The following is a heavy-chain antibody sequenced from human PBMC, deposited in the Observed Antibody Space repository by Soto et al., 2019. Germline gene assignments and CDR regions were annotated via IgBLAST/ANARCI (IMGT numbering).Heavy chain of an antibody. CDR1: GGSISSGGYY. Sequence: SETLSLTCTVSGGSISSGGYYWSWIRQHPGKGLEWIGYIYYSGSTYYNPSLKSRVTISVDTSKNQFSLKLSSVTAADTAVYYCARDKAVYGMDVWGQGTTVTVSS. V-gene: IGHV4-31*03. CDR2: IYYSGST. CDR3: ARDKAVYGMDV. J-gene: IGHJ6*02.